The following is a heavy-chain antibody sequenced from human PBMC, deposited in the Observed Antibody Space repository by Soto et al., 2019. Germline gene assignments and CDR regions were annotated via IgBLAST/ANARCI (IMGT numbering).Heavy chain of an antibody. CDR3: ARDLVANENNDY. CDR1: GFRFSDYG. D-gene: IGHD6-6*01. CDR2: ISYDGSKK. J-gene: IGHJ4*02. Sequence: GGSLRLSCAASGFRFSDYGIHWVRQAPGKGLEWLALISYDGSKKFYTDSVKGRFTISRDNSKNTMYLQMNSLRDEDAAVYYCARDLVANENNDYWGQGTLVTVSS. V-gene: IGHV3-33*08.